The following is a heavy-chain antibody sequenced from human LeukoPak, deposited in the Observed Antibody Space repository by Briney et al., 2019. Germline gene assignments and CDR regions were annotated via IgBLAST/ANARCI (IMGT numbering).Heavy chain of an antibody. D-gene: IGHD6-13*01. J-gene: IGHJ4*02. V-gene: IGHV1-2*02. Sequence: ASVKVSCKASGYTFTGYYMHWVRQAPGQGLEWMGWINPNSGGTNYAQKFQGRVTMTRDTSISTAYMELSRLRSDDTAVYYCARGIAAAGINKYLFDYWGQGTLVTVSS. CDR1: GYTFTGYY. CDR3: ARGIAAAGINKYLFDY. CDR2: INPNSGGT.